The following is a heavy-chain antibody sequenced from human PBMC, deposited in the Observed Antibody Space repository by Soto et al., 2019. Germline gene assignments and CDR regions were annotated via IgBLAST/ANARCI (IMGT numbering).Heavy chain of an antibody. CDR3: AKVRYSSPMGYYYGMDV. D-gene: IGHD6-19*01. CDR1: RVAFSKFI. J-gene: IGHJ6*02. V-gene: IGHV1-69*13. CDR2: IIPIFGTA. Sequence: GASVKVSCKVSRVAFSKFIVTWVRQAPGLGLEWVGGIIPIFGTANYAQKFQGRVTITADESTSTSYMEVNNLRSEDTAVYYCAKVRYSSPMGYYYGMDVWGRGTTVTVSS.